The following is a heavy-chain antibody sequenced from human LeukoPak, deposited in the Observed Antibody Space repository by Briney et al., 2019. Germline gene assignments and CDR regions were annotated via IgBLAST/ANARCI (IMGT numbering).Heavy chain of an antibody. CDR2: INPSGGST. V-gene: IGHV1-46*01. Sequence: EASVKVSCKASGYTFTNYYMHWVRQAPGQGLEWMGIINPSGGSTSYAQKFQGRVTMTRDMSTNTDYMELSSLRSEDTAVYYCARGEGLYDYVWGSYAQWGSYFDYWGQGTLVTVSS. CDR1: GYTFTNYY. J-gene: IGHJ4*02. D-gene: IGHD3-16*01. CDR3: ARGEGLYDYVWGSYAQWGSYFDY.